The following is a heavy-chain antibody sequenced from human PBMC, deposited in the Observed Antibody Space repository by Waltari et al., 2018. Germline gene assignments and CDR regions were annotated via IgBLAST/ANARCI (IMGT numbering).Heavy chain of an antibody. CDR3: ARAVRGYYFDY. J-gene: IGHJ4*02. Sequence: EVQLVESGGGLIQPGGSLRLSCAASGLTVSSNYMSWVRQAPGKGLEWVSIIYSGGSTNDADSVKGRFTISRDNSKNTLYLQMNSLRAEDTAVYYCARAVRGYYFDYWGQGTLVTVSS. D-gene: IGHD5-12*01. V-gene: IGHV3-53*01. CDR1: GLTVSSNY. CDR2: IYSGGST.